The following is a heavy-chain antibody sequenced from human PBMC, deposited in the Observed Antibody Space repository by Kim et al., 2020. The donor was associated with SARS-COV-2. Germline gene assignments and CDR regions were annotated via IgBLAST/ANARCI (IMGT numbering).Heavy chain of an antibody. CDR1: GFTFSRYG. Sequence: GGSLRLSCTASGFTFSRYGMHWVRQAPGKGLEWVAVIWYDGSDKYYVDSVKGRFTISRDNSKNTLYLQMNSLRAEDTAVYYCVQRVRGWVGHYGRDVWG. J-gene: IGHJ6*02. CDR2: IWYDGSDK. D-gene: IGHD3-10*01. CDR3: VQRVRGWVGHYGRDV. V-gene: IGHV3-33*06.